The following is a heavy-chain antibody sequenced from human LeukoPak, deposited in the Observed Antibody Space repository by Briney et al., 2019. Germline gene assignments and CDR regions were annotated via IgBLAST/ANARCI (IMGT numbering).Heavy chain of an antibody. CDR1: GASINSGSYY. CDR3: ARGIAAAGSYYFDY. Sequence: SQTLSLTCTVSGASINSGSYYWSWIRQPAGKGLEWIGRIYTSGSTNYNPSLKSRVTMSVDTSKNQFSLKLSSVTAADTAVYYCARGIAAAGSYYFDYWGQGTLVTVSS. V-gene: IGHV4-61*02. D-gene: IGHD6-13*01. CDR2: IYTSGST. J-gene: IGHJ4*02.